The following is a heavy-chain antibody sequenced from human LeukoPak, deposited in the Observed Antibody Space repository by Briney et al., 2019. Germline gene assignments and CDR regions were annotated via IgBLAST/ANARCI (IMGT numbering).Heavy chain of an antibody. V-gene: IGHV1-18*01. CDR1: GDTFTSYG. CDR2: ISPYNGNT. J-gene: IGHJ3*02. Sequence: ASVKVSCKASGDTFTSYGINWVRQAPGQGLEWMGWISPYNGNTNYAQNLQGRVTMTTDTSTRTAYMEVRGLRSDDTAVYYCARDVAPGTASRDDAFDIWGQGTMVTVSS. CDR3: ARDVAPGTASRDDAFDI. D-gene: IGHD3-10*01.